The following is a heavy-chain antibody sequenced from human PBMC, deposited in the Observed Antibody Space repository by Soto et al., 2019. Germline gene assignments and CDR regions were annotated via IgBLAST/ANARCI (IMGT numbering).Heavy chain of an antibody. CDR1: GGTLSSYT. CDR2: IIPLSGTP. D-gene: IGHD1-26*01. V-gene: IGHV1-69*01. Sequence: QVQLVQSGAEVKKPGSSVKVSCKASGGTLSSYTLSWVRQATGQGLEWMGGIIPLSGTPYYAQKFQGSVTITADESTNTAYMELSSLRSEDAAVYYCASEGFSGSYFASWGQGSLVTVSS. J-gene: IGHJ4*02. CDR3: ASEGFSGSYFAS.